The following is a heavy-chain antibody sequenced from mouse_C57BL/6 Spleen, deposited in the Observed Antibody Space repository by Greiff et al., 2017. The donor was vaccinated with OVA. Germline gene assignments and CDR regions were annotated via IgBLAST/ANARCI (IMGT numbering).Heavy chain of an antibody. V-gene: IGHV1-82*01. J-gene: IGHJ2*01. CDR3: ARCTTVVAKGNFDY. D-gene: IGHD1-1*01. Sequence: VQRVESGPELVKPGASVKISCKASGYAFSSSWMNWVKQRPGKGLEWIGRIYPGDGDTNYNGKFKGKATLTADKSSSTAYMQLSSLTSEDSAVYSCARCTTVVAKGNFDYWGQGTTLTVSS. CDR2: IYPGDGDT. CDR1: GYAFSSSW.